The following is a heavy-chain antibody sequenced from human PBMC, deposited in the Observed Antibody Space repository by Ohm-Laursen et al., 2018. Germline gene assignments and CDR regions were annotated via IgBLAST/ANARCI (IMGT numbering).Heavy chain of an antibody. CDR3: ATSSPGFCYTWNI. V-gene: IGHV5-51*01. CDR1: GYSFTSHW. CDR2: MYPVNSDT. J-gene: IGHJ3*02. Sequence: ESLRISCKGSGYSFTSHWFGWVRQMPGLGLEWMGFMYPVNSDTRYSPSFQGQVTISADTSTGTGYLQWSTLEASDTAIYYCATSSPGFCYTWNIWGQGTSVTVSS. D-gene: IGHD2-2*02.